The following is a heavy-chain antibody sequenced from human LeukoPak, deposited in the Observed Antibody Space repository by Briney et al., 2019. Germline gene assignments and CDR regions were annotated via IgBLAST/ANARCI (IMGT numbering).Heavy chain of an antibody. D-gene: IGHD3-22*01. CDR1: GGSFSDYY. Sequence: SETLSLTCAVYGGSFSDYYWNWIRQPPGKGLEWIGEINHSGSANYNPSLKSRVTMSVDTFKNQFSLTLSSVTAADTAVYYCARVQDFETRGYYLGYWGHGTLVTVSS. CDR2: INHSGSA. CDR3: ARVQDFETRGYYLGY. J-gene: IGHJ4*01. V-gene: IGHV4-34*01.